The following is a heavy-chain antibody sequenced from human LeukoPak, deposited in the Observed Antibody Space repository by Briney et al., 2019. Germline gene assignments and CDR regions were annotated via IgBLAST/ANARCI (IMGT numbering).Heavy chain of an antibody. V-gene: IGHV3-21*01. D-gene: IGHD4-17*01. J-gene: IGHJ4*02. CDR2: ISSSSSYI. CDR3: ARDRDYGDYDPYYFDY. CDR1: GFTFSSYS. Sequence: TPGGSQRLSCAASGFTFSSYSMNWVRQAPGKGLEWVSSISSSSSYIYYADSVKGRFTISRDNAKNSLYLQMNSLRAEDTAVYYCARDRDYGDYDPYYFDYWGQGTLVTVSS.